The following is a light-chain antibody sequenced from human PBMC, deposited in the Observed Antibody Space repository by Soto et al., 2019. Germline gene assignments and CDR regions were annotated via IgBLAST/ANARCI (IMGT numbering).Light chain of an antibody. CDR3: QSYDSSLSCYV. V-gene: IGLV1-40*01. J-gene: IGLJ1*01. CDR1: SPNIGAGYD. Sequence: QSVLTQPPSASGAPGQRVTISCTGSSPNIGAGYDVHWYQQVPGTAPKLLIYGNSNRPSGVPDRFSGSKSGTSASLAITGLQAEDEADYYCQSYDSSLSCYVFGTGTKVTVL. CDR2: GNS.